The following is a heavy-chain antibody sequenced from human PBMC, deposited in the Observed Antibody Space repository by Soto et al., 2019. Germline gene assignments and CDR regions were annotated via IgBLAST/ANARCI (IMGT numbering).Heavy chain of an antibody. Sequence: PSETLSLTCAVYGGSFSGYYWSWIRQPPGKGLEWIGEINHSGSTNYNPSLKSRVTISVDTSKNQFSLKLSSVTAADTAVYYCARRARENYYGSGSTFDYWGQGTLVTVSS. J-gene: IGHJ4*02. CDR2: INHSGST. V-gene: IGHV4-34*01. CDR3: ARRARENYYGSGSTFDY. CDR1: GGSFSGYY. D-gene: IGHD3-10*01.